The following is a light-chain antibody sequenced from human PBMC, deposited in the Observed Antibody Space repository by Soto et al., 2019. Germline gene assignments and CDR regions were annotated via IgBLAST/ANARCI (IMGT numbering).Light chain of an antibody. CDR2: KAP. Sequence: DIQMTQSPSSLCASVGDRVTITCRASQSISSWLAWYQQKPGKAPKLLIYKAPSLQSGVPSRFSGSGSGTEFTLTISSLHPDDFATYYRQQYNVYSRTFGQGTKVDIK. CDR3: QQYNVYSRT. V-gene: IGKV1-5*03. J-gene: IGKJ1*01. CDR1: QSISSW.